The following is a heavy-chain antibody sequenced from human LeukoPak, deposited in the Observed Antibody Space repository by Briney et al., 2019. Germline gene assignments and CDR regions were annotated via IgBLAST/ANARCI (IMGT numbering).Heavy chain of an antibody. Sequence: SETLSLTCTVSGGSTSSYYWGWIRQPPGKGLEWIGSIYYSGSTYYNPSLKSRVTISEHTSKNQFSLKLSSVTAADTAVYYCARERVGYYGSGSYYIDYWGQGTLVTVSS. CDR3: ARERVGYYGSGSYYIDY. V-gene: IGHV4-39*07. CDR1: GGSTSSYY. CDR2: IYYSGST. J-gene: IGHJ4*02. D-gene: IGHD3-10*01.